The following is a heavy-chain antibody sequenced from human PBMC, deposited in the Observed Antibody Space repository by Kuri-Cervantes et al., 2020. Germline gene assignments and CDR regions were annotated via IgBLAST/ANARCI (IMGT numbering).Heavy chain of an antibody. CDR3: AREVGGGWYFGYYYGMDV. J-gene: IGHJ6*02. Sequence: GGSLRLPCAASGFTFSSYWMSWVRQAQGKGLEWVANIKQDGSEKYYVDSVKGRFTISRDNAKSSLHLQMNSLRAEDTAVYYCAREVGGGWYFGYYYGMDVWGQGTTVTVSS. CDR2: IKQDGSEK. CDR1: GFTFSSYW. D-gene: IGHD6-19*01. V-gene: IGHV3-7*01.